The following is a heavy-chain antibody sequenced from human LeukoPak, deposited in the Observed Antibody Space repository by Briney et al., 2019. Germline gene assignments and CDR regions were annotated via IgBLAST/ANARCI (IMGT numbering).Heavy chain of an antibody. CDR3: ARFHYDILTGPLLDY. CDR2: ITSIFGTA. D-gene: IGHD3-9*01. Sequence: ASVTVSCKASGGTFSSYAISWVRQAPGQGLEWMGGITSIFGTANYAQKFQGRVTITAAESTSTAYMELSSLRSEDTAVYYCARFHYDILTGPLLDYWGQGTLVTVSS. CDR1: GGTFSSYA. J-gene: IGHJ4*02. V-gene: IGHV1-69*13.